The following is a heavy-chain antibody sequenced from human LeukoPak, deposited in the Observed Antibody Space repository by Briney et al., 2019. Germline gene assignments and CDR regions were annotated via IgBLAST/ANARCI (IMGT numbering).Heavy chain of an antibody. CDR2: ITGSGGST. CDR3: AKDGPIHTRGWYGAFDI. CDR1: GFTFSGHG. Sequence: PGGSLTLSCAASGFTFSGHGMNWVRQAPGKGLEWVSGITGSGGSTYYADSVKGRFTISRDNSKNTMYLQMNSQRADDTAVYYCAKDGPIHTRGWYGAFDIWGQGTMVTVSA. J-gene: IGHJ3*02. V-gene: IGHV3-23*01. D-gene: IGHD6-19*01.